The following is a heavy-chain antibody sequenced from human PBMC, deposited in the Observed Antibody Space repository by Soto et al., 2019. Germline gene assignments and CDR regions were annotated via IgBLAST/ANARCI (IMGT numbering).Heavy chain of an antibody. J-gene: IGHJ5*02. CDR2: INHSGST. CDR1: GGSFSGYY. Sequence: PSETLSLTCAVYGGSFSGYYWSWVRQPPGKGLEWIGEINHSGSTNYNPSLKSRVTISVDTSKNQFSLKLSPVTAADTAVYYCARRRVTMVRGVKNWFDPWGQGTLVT. CDR3: ARRRVTMVRGVKNWFDP. V-gene: IGHV4-34*01. D-gene: IGHD3-10*01.